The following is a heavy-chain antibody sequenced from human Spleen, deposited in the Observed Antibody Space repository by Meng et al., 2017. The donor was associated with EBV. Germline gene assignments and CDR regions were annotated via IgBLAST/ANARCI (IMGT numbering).Heavy chain of an antibody. D-gene: IGHD2-15*01. Sequence: QITLKESAPTLVKPTQTLTLTCTLSGFSPSTSGVGVGWIRQPPGKALGWLALIYWDDDKRYSPSLKSRLTITKDTSKNQVVLTMTNMDPVDTATYYCARHLSSLGSVPFDSWGQGTLVTVSS. CDR3: ARHLSSLGSVPFDS. CDR2: IYWDDDK. CDR1: GFSPSTSGVG. V-gene: IGHV2-5*02. J-gene: IGHJ4*02.